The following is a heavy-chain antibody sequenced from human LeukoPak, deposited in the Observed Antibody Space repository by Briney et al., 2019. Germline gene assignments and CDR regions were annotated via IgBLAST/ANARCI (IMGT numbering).Heavy chain of an antibody. CDR3: AKQTPQGGITMIVVAWDY. Sequence: GGSLRLSCAASGFTFSSSGMHWVRQAPGKGLDWVAFIRYDGSNKYYADSVKGRFTISRDNSKNTLYLQMNSLRAEDTAVYYCAKQTPQGGITMIVVAWDYWGQGTLVTVSS. CDR2: IRYDGSNK. V-gene: IGHV3-30*02. CDR1: GFTFSSSG. D-gene: IGHD3-22*01. J-gene: IGHJ4*02.